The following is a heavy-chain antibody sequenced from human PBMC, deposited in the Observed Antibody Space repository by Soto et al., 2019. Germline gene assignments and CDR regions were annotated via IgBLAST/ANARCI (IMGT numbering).Heavy chain of an antibody. D-gene: IGHD5-18*01. J-gene: IGHJ4*02. CDR1: EDYVGSDGGC. Sequence: FVPQSHTSSVAEDYVGSDGGCLTWIRKPPGKGLEWIGYIYSSGSTKYNPSLKSRVTISLDTSNNQFSLELTSVTAADTAIYYCARDIRGYSRAFDYWGQGALVTGSS. CDR2: IYSSGST. CDR3: ARDIRGYSRAFDY. V-gene: IGHV4-61*08.